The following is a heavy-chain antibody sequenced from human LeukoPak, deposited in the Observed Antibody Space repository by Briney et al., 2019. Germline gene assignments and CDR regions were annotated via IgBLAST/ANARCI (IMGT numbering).Heavy chain of an antibody. CDR3: ARAESSNWYWYFDL. J-gene: IGHJ2*01. CDR1: GFTVSSKY. V-gene: IGHV3-53*01. D-gene: IGHD6-13*01. CDR2: IYTGGDT. Sequence: GGSLRLSCAASGFTVSSKYMSWVRQAPGKGLEWVSVIYTGGDTYYADSVKGRFTISRDNSKNTLYLQMNTLRAEDKAVYYCARAESSNWYWYFDLWGRGTLVTVSS.